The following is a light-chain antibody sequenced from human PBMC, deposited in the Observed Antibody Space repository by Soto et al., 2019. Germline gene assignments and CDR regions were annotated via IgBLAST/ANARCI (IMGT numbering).Light chain of an antibody. V-gene: IGLV2-14*01. CDR3: SSYTTTTLEV. Sequence: QSVLTQPASVSGFPGQSITISCTGTKNDVGLYDYVSWYQQHPGEAPKLIIYGVTNRPSGVSNRFSGSKSGNTASLTISGLQAEDEADYFCSSYTTTTLEVFGTGTKVTVL. J-gene: IGLJ1*01. CDR2: GVT. CDR1: KNDVGLYDY.